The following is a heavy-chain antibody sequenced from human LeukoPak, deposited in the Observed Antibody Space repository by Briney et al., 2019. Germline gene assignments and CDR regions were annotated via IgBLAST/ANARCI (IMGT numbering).Heavy chain of an antibody. V-gene: IGHV1-69*04. Sequence: ASVKVSCKASGGTFSSYAISWVRQAPGQGLEWMGRIIPILGIANYAQKFQGRVTITADKSTSTAYMELSSLRSEDTAVYYCARVPTSGSYDFDYWGQGTLVTVSS. D-gene: IGHD1-26*01. J-gene: IGHJ4*02. CDR2: IIPILGIA. CDR1: GGTFSSYA. CDR3: ARVPTSGSYDFDY.